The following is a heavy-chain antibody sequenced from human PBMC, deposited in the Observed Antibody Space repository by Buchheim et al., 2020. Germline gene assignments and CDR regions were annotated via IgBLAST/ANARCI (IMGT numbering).Heavy chain of an antibody. CDR2: ISTAGGTT. CDR1: GFTFSSYA. V-gene: IGHV3-23*01. D-gene: IGHD6-19*01. J-gene: IGHJ5*02. CDR3: AKAVNSGWPPKAFDP. Sequence: EVQLLESGGGLVQPGGSLRLSCAASGFTFSSYAMSWVRQAPGKGLEWVSTISTAGGTTNYADSVKGRFTISRDNSRNMLSLQMNSLSAEDTAVYYCAKAVNSGWPPKAFDPWGQGTL.